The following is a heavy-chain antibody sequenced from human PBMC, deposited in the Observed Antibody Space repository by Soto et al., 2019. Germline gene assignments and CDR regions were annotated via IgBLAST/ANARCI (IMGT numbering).Heavy chain of an antibody. V-gene: IGHV3-72*01. D-gene: IGHD2-2*01. CDR3: ARVSGPVDYYYYMDV. CDR2: TRNKANSYTT. Sequence: EVQLVESGGGLVQPGGSLRLSCAASGFTFSDHYMDWVRQAPGKGLEWVGRTRNKANSYTTEYAASVKGRFTISRDDSQNSLYLPMNSLKTEDTAVYYCARVSGPVDYYYYMDVWGKGNTVNVSS. CDR1: GFTFSDHY. J-gene: IGHJ6*03.